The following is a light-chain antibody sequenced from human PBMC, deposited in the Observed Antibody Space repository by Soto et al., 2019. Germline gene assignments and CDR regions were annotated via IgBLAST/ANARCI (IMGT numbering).Light chain of an antibody. CDR2: ATS. J-gene: IGKJ1*01. Sequence: DIQMTQSPSSLSASVGDRVTITCWASQGIDIYLNWFQQRPGKAPNLLIYATSKLHSGVPSRFSGSRSGTDFTLTISSLQPEDSATYYCQQSYNTPRTFDQGTKV. CDR3: QQSYNTPRT. V-gene: IGKV1-39*01. CDR1: QGIDIY.